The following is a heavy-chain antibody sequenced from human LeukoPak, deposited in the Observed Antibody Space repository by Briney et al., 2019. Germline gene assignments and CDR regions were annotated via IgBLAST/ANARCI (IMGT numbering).Heavy chain of an antibody. J-gene: IGHJ3*02. CDR3: ARDMLPNYYDSSVAAFDI. CDR1: GFTFSSYA. V-gene: IGHV3-30-3*01. CDR2: ISYDGSNK. D-gene: IGHD3-22*01. Sequence: PGGSLRLSCAASGFTFSSYAMHWVRQAPGKGLEWVAVISYDGSNKYYADSVKGRFTISRDNSKNTLYLQMNSLRAEDTAVYYCARDMLPNYYDSSVAAFDIWGQGTMVTVSS.